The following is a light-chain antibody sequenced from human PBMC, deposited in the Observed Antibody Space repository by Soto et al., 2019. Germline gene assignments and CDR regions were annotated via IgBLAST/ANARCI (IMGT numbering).Light chain of an antibody. CDR2: KAS. CDR1: QSISTW. V-gene: IGKV1-5*03. CDR3: QHYERFPLT. J-gene: IGKJ4*01. Sequence: DIQMTQSPSTLSASVGDRVTIACRASQSISTWLAWYQQKPGKAPKLLIYKASILDSGVPSRFSGSGSATEFTLTISILQPEDVASYYCQHYERFPLTFGGGTKVDIK.